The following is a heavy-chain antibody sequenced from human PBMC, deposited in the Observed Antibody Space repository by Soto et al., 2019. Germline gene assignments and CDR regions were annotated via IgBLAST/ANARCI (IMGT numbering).Heavy chain of an antibody. Sequence: EVQLVESGGGLVQPGGSLRLSCAASGFTLSGRSMHWVRQAPGKGLVYVSGIDSSGTDSSYADSVKGRFTSSRDNAKNMLFLQMNRLSVEDTAVYSWAMGWFGRDGWGKGNTVPVSS. CDR3: AMGWFGRDG. CDR2: IDSSGTDS. D-gene: IGHD3-10*01. V-gene: IGHV3-74*01. J-gene: IGHJ6*04. CDR1: GFTLSGRS.